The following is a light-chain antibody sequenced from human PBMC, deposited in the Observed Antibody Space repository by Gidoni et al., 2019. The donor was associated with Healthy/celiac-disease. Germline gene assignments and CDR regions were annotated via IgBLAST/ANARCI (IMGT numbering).Light chain of an antibody. V-gene: IGLV1-40*01. Sequence: QSVLTQPPSVSGAPGQRVTISCTGSSSTIGAGYDVHWYQQLPGTAPKLLIYGNSNRPSGVPDRFSGSKSGTSASLAITGLQAEDEADYYCQSYDSSLSAKYVFGTGTKVTVL. J-gene: IGLJ1*01. CDR3: QSYDSSLSAKYV. CDR2: GNS. CDR1: SSTIGAGYD.